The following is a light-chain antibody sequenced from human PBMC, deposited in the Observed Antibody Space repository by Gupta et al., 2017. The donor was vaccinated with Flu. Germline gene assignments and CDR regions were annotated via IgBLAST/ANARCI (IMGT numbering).Light chain of an antibody. CDR2: LGS. J-gene: IGKJ4*01. Sequence: EIVVTQSPLSLAVTPGEPASISCRSSQSLLHSSGYNYLDWYLQKPGQSPQLLIYLGSNRASGVPDRLSGSGSGTDFTLRISRVEAEDVGVYYCMQAIKSPLTFGGGTKVEIK. V-gene: IGKV2-28*01. CDR1: QSLLHSSGYNY. CDR3: MQAIKSPLT.